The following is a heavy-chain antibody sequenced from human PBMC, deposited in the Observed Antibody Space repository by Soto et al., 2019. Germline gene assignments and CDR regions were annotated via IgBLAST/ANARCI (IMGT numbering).Heavy chain of an antibody. V-gene: IGHV4-4*02. J-gene: IGHJ4*02. CDR3: ARARATIAAAAILDC. Sequence: QVQLQESGPGLVKPSGTLSLTCAVSGGSISTSNWWSWVRQPPGKGLEWIGEVYRTGSTNYNPSLERRLPTSVDKPKNQSTLTLTSVTAADTAVYYCARARATIAAAAILDCWGQGTRVTVSS. CDR1: GGSISTSNW. CDR2: VYRTGST. D-gene: IGHD6-13*01.